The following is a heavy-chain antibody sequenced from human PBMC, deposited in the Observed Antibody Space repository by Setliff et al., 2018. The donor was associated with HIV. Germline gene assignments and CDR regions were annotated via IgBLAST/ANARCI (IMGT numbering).Heavy chain of an antibody. CDR2: VNPKFGGT. D-gene: IGHD3-3*01. V-gene: IGHV1-2*02. J-gene: IGHJ4*02. Sequence: ASVKVSCKASGYTFTDYYFHWVRQAPGQGLEWMGWVNPKFGGTLYAQKFRGRVTMTRDMSINTVYLELSSLSSDDTAVYYCARDLSTHWSGYSLGFWGPGTLVTV. CDR1: GYTFTDYY. CDR3: ARDLSTHWSGYSLGF.